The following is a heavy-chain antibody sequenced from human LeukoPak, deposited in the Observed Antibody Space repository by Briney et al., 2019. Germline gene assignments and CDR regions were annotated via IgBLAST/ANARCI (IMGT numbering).Heavy chain of an antibody. D-gene: IGHD1-1*01. Sequence: SETLSLTCSVSGGSVSSGNYYWSWIRQPPGKGLEWIGHVDYSGTTSYNPSLRRRVAISLETSKNRFSLKVMYLTAADTAVYYCARGIRTGYGYWGQGTLVTVSS. J-gene: IGHJ4*02. CDR1: GGSVSSGNYY. CDR3: ARGIRTGYGY. V-gene: IGHV4-61*01. CDR2: VDYSGTT.